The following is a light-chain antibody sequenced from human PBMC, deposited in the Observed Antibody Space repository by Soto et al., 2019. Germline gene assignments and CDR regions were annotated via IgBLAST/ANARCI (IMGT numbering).Light chain of an antibody. V-gene: IGKV1-9*01. CDR2: AAS. Sequence: IQLTQSPSSLSASVGDRVTITCRASQGIGSYLAWYQQKPGEDPKILIFAASTLQSGVPSRFSGSGSGTDFNLTISSLQAEDFATYYCQQLSTYPSTFGGGTKVDIK. CDR1: QGIGSY. CDR3: QQLSTYPST. J-gene: IGKJ4*01.